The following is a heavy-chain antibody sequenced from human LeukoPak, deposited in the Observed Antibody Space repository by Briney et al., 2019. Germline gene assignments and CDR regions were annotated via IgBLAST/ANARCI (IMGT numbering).Heavy chain of an antibody. J-gene: IGHJ4*02. CDR1: GGSISSYY. CDR3: ARAFQTYYYDSSGYTFDY. CDR2: IYYSGST. V-gene: IGHV4-59*01. Sequence: SETLSLTCTVSGGSISSYYWSWIRQPPGKGLEWIGYIYYSGSTNYNPSHKSRVTISVDTSKNQFSLKLSSVTAADTAVYYCARAFQTYYYDSSGYTFDYWGQGTLVTVSS. D-gene: IGHD3-22*01.